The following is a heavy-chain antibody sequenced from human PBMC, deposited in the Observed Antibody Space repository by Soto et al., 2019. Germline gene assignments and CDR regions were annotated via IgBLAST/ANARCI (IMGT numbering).Heavy chain of an antibody. D-gene: IGHD5-12*01. V-gene: IGHV4-59*01. CDR1: GGSISSYY. CDR2: IYYSGST. CDR3: ARDSGYDGYYFDY. Sequence: QVQLQESGPGLVKPSETLSLTCTVSGGSISSYYWSWIRQPPGKGLEWIGYIYYSGSTNYNPSLKSRVTIPVDTSKNQFSLKLSSVTAADTAVYYCARDSGYDGYYFDYWGQGTLVTVSS. J-gene: IGHJ4*02.